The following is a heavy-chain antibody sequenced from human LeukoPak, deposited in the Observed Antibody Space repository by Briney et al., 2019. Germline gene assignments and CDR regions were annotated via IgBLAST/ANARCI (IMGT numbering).Heavy chain of an antibody. CDR2: IKQDGSEK. CDR1: GFTFSSCW. D-gene: IGHD2-2*01. Sequence: GGSLRLSCAASGFTFSSCWMSWVRQAPGKGLEWVANIKQDGSEKYYVDSVKGRFTISRDNAKNSLYLQMNSLRAEDTAVYYCAREKYGVDAFDIWGQGTMVTVSS. J-gene: IGHJ3*02. CDR3: AREKYGVDAFDI. V-gene: IGHV3-7*03.